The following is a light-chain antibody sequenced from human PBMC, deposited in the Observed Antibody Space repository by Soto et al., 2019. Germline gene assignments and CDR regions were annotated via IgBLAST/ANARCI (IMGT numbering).Light chain of an antibody. V-gene: IGLV1-44*01. Sequence: QSVLTQQPSASGTPGQRVTISCSGSSSNIGSNSVNWYRQLPGTATKLLIYRNNQRPSGVPDRFSGSKSGTSASLAISGLQSEDEADYYCAAWDDSLDGGVFGGGTKLPVL. CDR1: SSNIGSNS. CDR3: AAWDDSLDGGV. J-gene: IGLJ3*02. CDR2: RNN.